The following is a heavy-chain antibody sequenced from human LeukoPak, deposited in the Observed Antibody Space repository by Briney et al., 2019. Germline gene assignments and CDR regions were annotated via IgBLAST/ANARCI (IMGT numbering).Heavy chain of an antibody. J-gene: IGHJ6*03. CDR2: IYWNGGST. D-gene: IGHD1-14*01. CDR1: GFTFDDYG. CDR3: ARTALKQRGWPDKYYYYYYMDV. Sequence: PGGSPRLSCAASGFTFDDYGMRGVRQAPGKGLEWGSGIYWNGGSTYYSDSVKGRFTISRDNAKNSLYLQMNSLRAEDTALYYCARTALKQRGWPDKYYYYYYMDVWGKGTTVTVSS. V-gene: IGHV3-20*04.